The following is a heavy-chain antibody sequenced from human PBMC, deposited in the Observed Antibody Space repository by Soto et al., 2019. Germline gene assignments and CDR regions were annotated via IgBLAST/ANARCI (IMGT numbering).Heavy chain of an antibody. Sequence: ASVKVSCKASGYTFTSYDINWVRQATGQGLEWMGWMSPNSGATGYAQKFQGRVTMTRDTSISTAYMELNSLRDEDTAVYYCARVVVVIPPGYYYAMDVWGQGTTVTVSS. CDR3: ARVVVVIPPGYYYAMDV. D-gene: IGHD3-22*01. J-gene: IGHJ6*02. CDR1: GYTFTSYD. CDR2: MSPNSGAT. V-gene: IGHV1-8*01.